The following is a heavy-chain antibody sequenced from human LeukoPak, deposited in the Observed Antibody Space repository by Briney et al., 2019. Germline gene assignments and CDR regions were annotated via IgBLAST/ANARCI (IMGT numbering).Heavy chain of an antibody. J-gene: IGHJ6*03. CDR3: ARGGRQGKIQLWFHYYYYMDV. D-gene: IGHD5-18*01. CDR2: ISYDGSNK. CDR1: GFTFSSYA. V-gene: IGHV3-30*04. Sequence: HAGGSLRLSCAASGFTFSSYAMHWVRQAPGKGLEWVAVISYDGSNKYYADSVKGQFTISRDNSKNTLYLQMNSLRAEDTAVYYCARGGRQGKIQLWFHYYYYMDVWGKGTTVTVSS.